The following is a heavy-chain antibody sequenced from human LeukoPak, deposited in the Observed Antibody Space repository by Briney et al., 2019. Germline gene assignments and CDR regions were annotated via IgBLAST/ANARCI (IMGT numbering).Heavy chain of an antibody. CDR2: IRYDGSDK. CDR3: ARQYSSEFDY. D-gene: IGHD6-19*01. V-gene: IGHV3-30*03. J-gene: IGHJ4*02. CDR1: GFTFSSYW. Sequence: GGSLRLSCAASGFTFSSYWMHWVRQAPGKGLEWVALIRYDGSDKYYADSVRGRFTISRDNSKNTFYLQMDSLRTDDTAVYYCARQYSSEFDYWGQGTLVTVSS.